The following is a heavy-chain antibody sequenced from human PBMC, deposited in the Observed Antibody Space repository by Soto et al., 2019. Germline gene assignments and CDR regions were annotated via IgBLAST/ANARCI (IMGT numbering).Heavy chain of an antibody. D-gene: IGHD1-26*01. Sequence: SSETLSLTCTVSGGSISNYYWSWIRQTPGKGLESMGYISYSGSTNYNPSLKSRVTISVDMSKNQLSLKLRSVTAADTAVYYCARRAGSYNEAYYFDSRGQGTLVTVSS. V-gene: IGHV4-59*01. J-gene: IGHJ4*02. CDR2: ISYSGST. CDR1: GGSISNYY. CDR3: ARRAGSYNEAYYFDS.